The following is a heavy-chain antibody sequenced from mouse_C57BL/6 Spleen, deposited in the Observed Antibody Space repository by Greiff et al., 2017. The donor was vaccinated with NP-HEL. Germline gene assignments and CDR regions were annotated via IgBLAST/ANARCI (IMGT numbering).Heavy chain of an antibody. V-gene: IGHV1-82*01. CDR2: IYPGDGDT. J-gene: IGHJ4*01. D-gene: IGHD1-1*01. Sequence: QVQLQQSGPELVKPGASVKISCKASGYAFSSSWMNWVKQRPGKGLEWIGRIYPGDGDTNYNGKFKGKATLTADKSSSTAYMQLSSLTSEDSAVYFCARSRRYMRSGYDAMDYWGQGTSVTVSS. CDR1: GYAFSSSW. CDR3: ARSRRYMRSGYDAMDY.